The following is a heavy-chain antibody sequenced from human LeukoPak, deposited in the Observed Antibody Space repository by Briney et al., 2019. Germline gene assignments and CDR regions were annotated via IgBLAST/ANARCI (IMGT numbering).Heavy chain of an antibody. Sequence: GGSLRLSCAASGFTFSDYYMSWIRQAPGKGLEWVSYISSTSSTIYYADSVKGRFTISRDNAKNSLYLQMNSLRAEDTAVYYCARTRVGATSPFDSWGQGTLVTVSS. J-gene: IGHJ4*02. CDR2: ISSTSSTI. CDR1: GFTFSDYY. D-gene: IGHD1-26*01. V-gene: IGHV3-11*04. CDR3: ARTRVGATSPFDS.